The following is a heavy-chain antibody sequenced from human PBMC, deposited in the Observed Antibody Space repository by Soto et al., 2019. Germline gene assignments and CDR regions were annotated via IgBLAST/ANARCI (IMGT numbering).Heavy chain of an antibody. CDR1: GYSFTNFW. D-gene: IGHD3-3*02. CDR2: IDPADSHT. Sequence: GASLTISCKCSGYSFTNFWLGWVRQMPGKGLEWMGIIDPADSHTKYSPSFQGQVTISADKSISTAYLQWSSLKASDTAIYYCARHGVGGGADIFGYYYYAMDCSGQATSVTV. J-gene: IGHJ6*02. CDR3: ARHGVGGGADIFGYYYYAMDC. V-gene: IGHV5-51*01.